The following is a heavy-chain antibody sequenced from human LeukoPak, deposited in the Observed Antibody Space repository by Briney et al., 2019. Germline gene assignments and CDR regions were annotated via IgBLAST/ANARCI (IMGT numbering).Heavy chain of an antibody. CDR1: GYKFTDDY. Sequence: GASVKVSCKASGYKFTDDYMHWVRQAPGQGLELMGWINPDSGFTNYAQEFKGRVTMTRDTSISTAYLEVRSLTSDDTAVYYCAPTAEAYTSWWKVWGQGTLVTVSS. D-gene: IGHD3-16*01. V-gene: IGHV1-2*02. CDR2: INPDSGFT. J-gene: IGHJ4*02. CDR3: APTAEAYTSWWKV.